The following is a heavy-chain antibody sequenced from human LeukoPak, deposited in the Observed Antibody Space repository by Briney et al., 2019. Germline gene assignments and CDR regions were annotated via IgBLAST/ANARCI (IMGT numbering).Heavy chain of an antibody. V-gene: IGHV3-7*01. J-gene: IGHJ4*02. Sequence: ETLSLTCAVYGGSFSGYYWSWVRQAPGKGLEWVANIKEDGSEKYYVDSVKGRFTISRDNAKNSLFLQMNNLRADDTAVYYCARGWMQLWPFDYWGQGTLVTVSS. CDR2: IKEDGSEK. CDR3: ARGWMQLWPFDY. D-gene: IGHD5-18*01. CDR1: GGSFSGYY.